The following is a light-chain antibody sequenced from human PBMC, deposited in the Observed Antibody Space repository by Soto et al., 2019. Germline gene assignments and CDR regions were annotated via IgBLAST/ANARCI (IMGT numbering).Light chain of an antibody. CDR2: GNS. Sequence: QSVLTQPPSVSGAPGQRVTIAYTGSSSNIGAGYDVHWYQQLPGTAPKLLIYGNSNRPSGVPDRFSGSKSGTSASLAITGLQAEDEADYYCQSYDSSLSASYVVFGGGTQLTVL. CDR1: SSNIGAGYD. J-gene: IGLJ2*01. V-gene: IGLV1-40*01. CDR3: QSYDSSLSASYVV.